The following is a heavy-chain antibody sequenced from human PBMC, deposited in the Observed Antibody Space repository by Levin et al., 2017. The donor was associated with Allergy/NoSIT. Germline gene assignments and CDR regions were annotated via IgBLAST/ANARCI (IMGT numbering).Heavy chain of an antibody. CDR1: GFTFSSYS. CDR2: ISSSSSTI. V-gene: IGHV3-48*01. Sequence: GESLKISCAASGFTFSSYSMNWVRQAPGKGLEWVSYISSSSSTIYYADSVKGRFTISRDNAKNSLYLQMNSLRAEDTAVYYCARAALRYFDWWGQGTLVTVSS. CDR3: ARAALRYFDW. J-gene: IGHJ4*02. D-gene: IGHD3-9*01.